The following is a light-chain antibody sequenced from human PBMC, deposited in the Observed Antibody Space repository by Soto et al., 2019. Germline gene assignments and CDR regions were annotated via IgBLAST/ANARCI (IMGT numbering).Light chain of an antibody. CDR3: QQANSFPII. Sequence: DIQMTQSPSTLPVSVGDRVTITCRASQTISSWLAWYQQKPGKAPKLLIYKASTLKSGVPSRFSGSGSGTDFTLTISSLQPEDFATYYCQQANSFPIIFGQGTRLEI. V-gene: IGKV1-5*03. CDR1: QTISSW. J-gene: IGKJ5*01. CDR2: KAS.